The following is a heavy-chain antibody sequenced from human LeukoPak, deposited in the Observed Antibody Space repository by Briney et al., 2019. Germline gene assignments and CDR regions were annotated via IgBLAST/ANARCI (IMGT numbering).Heavy chain of an antibody. Sequence: ALVKVSCKASGYTFTSYGISWVRQAPGQGLEWMGWISAYNGNTNYAQKLQGRVTMTTDTSTSTAYTELRSLRSDDTAVYYCARAMWNYGDSNYDYWGQGTLVTVSS. CDR2: ISAYNGNT. CDR3: ARAMWNYGDSNYDY. V-gene: IGHV1-18*01. J-gene: IGHJ4*02. CDR1: GYTFTSYG. D-gene: IGHD4-17*01.